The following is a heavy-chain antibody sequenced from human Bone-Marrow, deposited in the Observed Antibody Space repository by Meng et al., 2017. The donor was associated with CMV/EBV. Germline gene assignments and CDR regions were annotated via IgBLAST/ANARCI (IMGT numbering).Heavy chain of an antibody. CDR3: AKGEGIAARRSYYFDY. V-gene: IGHV3-21*04. Sequence: GESLKISCAASGFTFSSYSMNWVRQAPGKGLKWVSSISSSSSYIYYADSVKGRFTISRDNAKNTLYLQMNSLRAEDTAVYYCAKGEGIAARRSYYFDYWGQGTLVTVSS. D-gene: IGHD6-6*01. CDR1: GFTFSSYS. CDR2: ISSSSSYI. J-gene: IGHJ4*02.